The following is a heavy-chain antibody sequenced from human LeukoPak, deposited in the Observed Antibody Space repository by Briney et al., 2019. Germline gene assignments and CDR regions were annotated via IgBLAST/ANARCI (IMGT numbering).Heavy chain of an antibody. CDR2: IYYSGST. J-gene: IGHJ6*03. Sequence: SETLSLTCTVSGGSISSSSYYWGWIRQPPGKGLEWIGSIYYSGSTYYNLSLKSRVTISVDTSKNQFSLKLSSVTAADTAVYYCARDVRFLEWLLESAYYYYYMDVWGKGTTVTVSS. D-gene: IGHD3-3*01. CDR1: GGSISSSSYY. CDR3: ARDVRFLEWLLESAYYYYYMDV. V-gene: IGHV4-39*07.